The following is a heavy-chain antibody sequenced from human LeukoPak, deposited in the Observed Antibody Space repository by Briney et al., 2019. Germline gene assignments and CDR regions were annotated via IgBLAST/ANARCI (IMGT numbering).Heavy chain of an antibody. V-gene: IGHV1-18*01. CDR1: GYTFTSYG. D-gene: IGHD3-22*01. CDR3: ATHQGGLDYYDSSGDLQY. Sequence: ASVKVSCKASGYTFTSYGISWVRQAPGQGLEWMGWISAYNGNTNYAQKFQGRVTMTEDTSTDTAYMELSSLRSEDTAVYYCATHQGGLDYYDSSGDLQYWGQGTLVTVSS. CDR2: ISAYNGNT. J-gene: IGHJ4*02.